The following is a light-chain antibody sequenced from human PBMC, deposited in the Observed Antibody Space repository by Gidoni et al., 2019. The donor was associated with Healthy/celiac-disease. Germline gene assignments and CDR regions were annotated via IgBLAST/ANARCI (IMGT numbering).Light chain of an antibody. CDR1: PSVSSN. Sequence: ILMTQSPATLSVSPGERATLSCRASPSVSSNLAWYQQKPGQAPRLLIYGASTRATGIPARFSGSGSGTEFTLTISSLQSEDFAVYYCQQYNNWPPLTFGGGTKVEIK. CDR3: QQYNNWPPLT. J-gene: IGKJ4*01. V-gene: IGKV3D-15*01. CDR2: GAS.